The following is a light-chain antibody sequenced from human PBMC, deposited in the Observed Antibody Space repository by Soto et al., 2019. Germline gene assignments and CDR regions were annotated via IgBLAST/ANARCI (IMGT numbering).Light chain of an antibody. CDR3: MQALQTPRT. V-gene: IGKV2-28*01. Sequence: DVVMTQSPLSLPVTPGEPASISCRSSQSLLHSNGYNYLDCYLQKPGQSPQLLIYLGSNRASGVPHRFPCSGSATDCTRKISRGEAEDGGVYYCMQALQTPRTFGQGTKVEIK. CDR1: QSLLHSNGYNY. CDR2: LGS. J-gene: IGKJ1*01.